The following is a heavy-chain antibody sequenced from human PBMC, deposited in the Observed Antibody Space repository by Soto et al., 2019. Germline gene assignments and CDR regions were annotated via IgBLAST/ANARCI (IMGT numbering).Heavy chain of an antibody. Sequence: QVQLVQSGAEVKKPGASVKVSCKASGYTFTSYGISWVRQAPGQGLEWMGWISAYNGNTNYAQKLQGRVTMTTDTSTSTDYMELRSLRSDDTAVYYCARGQRFLEWLDYGMDVWGQGTTVTVSS. CDR1: GYTFTSYG. CDR3: ARGQRFLEWLDYGMDV. CDR2: ISAYNGNT. V-gene: IGHV1-18*01. D-gene: IGHD3-3*01. J-gene: IGHJ6*02.